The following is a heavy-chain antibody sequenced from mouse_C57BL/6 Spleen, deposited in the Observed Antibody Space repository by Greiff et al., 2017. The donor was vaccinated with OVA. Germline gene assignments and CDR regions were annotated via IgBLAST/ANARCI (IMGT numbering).Heavy chain of an antibody. J-gene: IGHJ2*01. CDR2: IDPSDSYT. D-gene: IGHD2-12*01. V-gene: IGHV1-50*01. Sequence: VQLQQPGAELVKPGASVKLSCKASGYTFTSYWMQWVKQRPGQGLEWIGEIDPSDSYTNYNQKFKGKATLTVDTSSSTAYMQLSSLTSEDSAVYYCARGPYSYEYYFDYWGQGTTLTVSS. CDR3: ARGPYSYEYYFDY. CDR1: GYTFTSYW.